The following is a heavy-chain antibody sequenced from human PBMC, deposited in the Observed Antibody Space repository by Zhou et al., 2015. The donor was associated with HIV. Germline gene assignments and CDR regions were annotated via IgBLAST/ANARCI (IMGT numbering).Heavy chain of an antibody. CDR3: ARNTGNYNYAFDM. Sequence: QVQLVQSGAEVKRPGSSVKVSCKASGGTFTTDPISWVRQAPGQRLEWMGGIIPILRSPNYAQKFRDRVTITADESTSIAYMELTSLKSEDAAVYYCARNTGNYNYAFDMWGQGTMVIVSS. CDR2: IIPILRSP. CDR1: GGTFTTDP. V-gene: IGHV1-69*01. J-gene: IGHJ3*02. D-gene: IGHD5-24*01.